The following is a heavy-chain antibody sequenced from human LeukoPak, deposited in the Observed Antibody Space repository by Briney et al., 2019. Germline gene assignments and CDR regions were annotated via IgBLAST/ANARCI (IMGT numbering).Heavy chain of an antibody. CDR1: GYTFTNYG. CDR3: ARDIVVVPAAMPAGVLYYYNGMDV. V-gene: IGHV1-18*01. J-gene: IGHJ6*02. Sequence: GASVKVSCKAFGYTFTNYGITWVRQAPGQGLEWMGWISAYNGNTNYAQKLQGRVTMTTDTSTSTAYMELRSLRSDDTAVYYCARDIVVVPAAMPAGVLYYYNGMDVWGQGTTVTVSS. D-gene: IGHD2-2*01. CDR2: ISAYNGNT.